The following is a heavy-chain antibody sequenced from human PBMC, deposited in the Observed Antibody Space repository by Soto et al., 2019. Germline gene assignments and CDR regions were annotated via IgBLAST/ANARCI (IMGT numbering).Heavy chain of an antibody. CDR2: IYYTGIT. CDR1: GGSISSSSYY. CDR3: ARPVRQHTVASNY. V-gene: IGHV4-39*01. Sequence: ASETLSLTCTVSGGSISSSSYYWGWIRQPPGKGLEWIGSIYYTGITHYNPSLKSRVTISIDTSKNQFSLNLNSVTAADTAVYYCARPVRQHTVASNYWCQGTLVTVSS. D-gene: IGHD5-12*01. J-gene: IGHJ4*02.